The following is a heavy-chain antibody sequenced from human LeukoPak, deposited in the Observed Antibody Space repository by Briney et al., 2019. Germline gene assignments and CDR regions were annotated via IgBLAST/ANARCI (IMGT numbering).Heavy chain of an antibody. V-gene: IGHV3-30*02. CDR2: IRYDGSNK. D-gene: IGHD1-26*01. CDR1: GFTFSSYG. Sequence: PGGSLRLSCAASGFTFSSYGMHWVRQAPGKGLEWVAFIRYDGSNKYYADSVKGRFTISRDNSKNSLYLQMNSLRAEDTAVYYCARSTHIYSGSYYTPFDYWGQGTLVTVSS. CDR3: ARSTHIYSGSYYTPFDY. J-gene: IGHJ4*02.